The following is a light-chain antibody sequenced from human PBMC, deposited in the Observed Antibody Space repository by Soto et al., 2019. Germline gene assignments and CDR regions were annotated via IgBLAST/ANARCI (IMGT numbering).Light chain of an antibody. CDR3: QHYGSSPST. CDR2: GAS. V-gene: IGKV3-20*01. J-gene: IGKJ4*01. Sequence: EIVLTQSPGTLSLSPGERATLSCRASQSVSSSYLAWYQQKPGQAPRLLIYGASSRATAIPDRFSGSGSGTDFTLTISRLEPEDFAVYYCQHYGSSPSTFGGGTKVEIK. CDR1: QSVSSSY.